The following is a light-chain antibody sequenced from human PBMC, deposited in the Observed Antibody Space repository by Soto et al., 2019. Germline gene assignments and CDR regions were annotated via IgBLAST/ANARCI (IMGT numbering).Light chain of an antibody. J-gene: IGKJ2*01. Sequence: EVVLTQSPGTLSLSPGERATLSCRASQSVSTRNLDWYQQKPGQAPRLLMYGASSSATGIPDRFSGSGSGTDFTLTISRLEPEDVAVYYCHQFGTSPPAFTFGQGTKLEIK. CDR3: HQFGTSPPAFT. CDR2: GAS. V-gene: IGKV3-20*01. CDR1: QSVSTRN.